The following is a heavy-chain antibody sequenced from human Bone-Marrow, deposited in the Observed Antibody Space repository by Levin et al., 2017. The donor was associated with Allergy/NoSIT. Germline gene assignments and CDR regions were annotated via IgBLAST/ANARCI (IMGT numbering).Heavy chain of an antibody. J-gene: IGHJ1*01. D-gene: IGHD4-17*01. CDR1: GYTFTGYY. CDR2: INPNSGGT. V-gene: IGHV1-2*06. Sequence: GESLKISCKASGYTFTGYYMHWVRQAPGQGLEWMGRINPNSGGTNYAQKFQGRVTMTRDTSISTAYMELSRLRSDDTAVYYCARNNGDPHRYFQHWGQGTLVTVSS. CDR3: ARNNGDPHRYFQH.